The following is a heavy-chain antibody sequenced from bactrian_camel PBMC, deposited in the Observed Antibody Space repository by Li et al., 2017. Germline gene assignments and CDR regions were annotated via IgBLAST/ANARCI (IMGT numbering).Heavy chain of an antibody. V-gene: IGHV3S31*01. Sequence: VQLVESGGGLVQAGGSLRLSCAASGFPFSRYAMTWVRQAPGAGLEWVAAFEDGSDNTYYADAVKGRFTISRDNAKNTLYLQMNSLGPEDTGLYFCAVDCCNLFWSYYWGQGTQVTVS. CDR3: AVDCCNLFWSYY. J-gene: IGHJ4*01. CDR1: GFPFSRYA. CDR2: FEDGSDNT. D-gene: IGHD8*01.